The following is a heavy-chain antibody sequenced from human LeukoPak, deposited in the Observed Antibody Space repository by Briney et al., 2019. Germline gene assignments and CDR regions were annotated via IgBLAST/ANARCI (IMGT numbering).Heavy chain of an antibody. CDR1: GFMFDDYA. Sequence: GGSLRLSCAASGFMFDDYAMHWVRQAPGKGLEWVSLISVDGGSTFYADSVKGRFTISRDNNNNSLSLQMNSLTTEDTAFYYCAREQFSHTSNYFDNWGQGLLVTVSS. J-gene: IGHJ4*02. CDR2: ISVDGGST. CDR3: AREQFSHTSNYFDN. V-gene: IGHV3-43*02. D-gene: IGHD5-24*01.